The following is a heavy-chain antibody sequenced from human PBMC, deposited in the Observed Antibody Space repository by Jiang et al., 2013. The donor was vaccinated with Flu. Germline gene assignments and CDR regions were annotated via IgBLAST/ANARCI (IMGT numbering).Heavy chain of an antibody. D-gene: IGHD3-22*01. V-gene: IGHV3-11*01. J-gene: IGHJ6*02. CDR3: ARDYDSSGYYYGLVYYYYYGMDV. Sequence: GLVKPGGSLRLSCAASGFTFSDYYMSWIRQAPGKGLEWVSYISSSGSTIYYADSVKGRFTISRDNAKNSLYLQMNSLRAEDTAVYYCARDYDSSGYYYGLVYYYYYGMDVWGQGTTVTVSS. CDR1: GFTFSDYY. CDR2: ISSSGSTI.